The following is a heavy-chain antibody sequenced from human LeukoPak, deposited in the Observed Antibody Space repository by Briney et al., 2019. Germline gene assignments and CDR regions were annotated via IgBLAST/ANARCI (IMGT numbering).Heavy chain of an antibody. V-gene: IGHV3-11*01. D-gene: IGHD3-22*01. CDR2: ISSSGTTI. CDR3: ARSSITMIPDAFDI. CDR1: GFTFSDYY. Sequence: SGGSLRLSCAASGFTFSDYYMSWIRQAPGKGLEWVSYISSSGTTIYYADSVKGRFTISRDNAKNSLYLQMNSLRAEDTAVYYCARSSITMIPDAFDIWGQGTMVTVSS. J-gene: IGHJ3*02.